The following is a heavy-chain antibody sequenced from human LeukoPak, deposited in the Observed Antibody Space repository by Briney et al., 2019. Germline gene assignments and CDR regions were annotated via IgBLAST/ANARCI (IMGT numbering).Heavy chain of an antibody. CDR2: IKQDGSEK. V-gene: IGHV3-7*04. CDR1: GFTFSSYW. CDR3: ARLSATRSFDY. J-gene: IGHJ4*02. D-gene: IGHD5-24*01. Sequence: PGGSLRLSCAASGFTFSSYWMSWVRQAPGKGLEWVANIKQDGSEKYYVDSVKDRFTISRDKAKNSLYLQMNSLRAEDTAVYYCARLSATRSFDYWGQGTLVTVSS.